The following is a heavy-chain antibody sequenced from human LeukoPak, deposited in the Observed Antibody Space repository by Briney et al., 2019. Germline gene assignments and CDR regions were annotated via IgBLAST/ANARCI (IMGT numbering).Heavy chain of an antibody. J-gene: IGHJ3*02. CDR3: ARGGSVTMIVGNAFDI. V-gene: IGHV4-30-2*01. Sequence: SETLSLTCAVSGGSISSGGYSWSWIRQPPGKGLEWIGYIYHSGSTYYNPSLKSRVTISVDRSKNQFSLKLSSVTAADTAVYYCARGGSVTMIVGNAFDIWGQGTMVTVSS. CDR1: GGSISSGGYS. D-gene: IGHD3-22*01. CDR2: IYHSGST.